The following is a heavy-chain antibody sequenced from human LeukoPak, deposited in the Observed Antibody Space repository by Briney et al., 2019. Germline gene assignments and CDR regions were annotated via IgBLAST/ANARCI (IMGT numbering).Heavy chain of an antibody. CDR3: ARLSNYYGSGS. V-gene: IGHV4-39*01. CDR2: IYYSGSA. CDR1: GGSISSSSYY. D-gene: IGHD3-10*01. J-gene: IGHJ4*02. Sequence: SVTLSLTCTVSGGSISSSSYYWGWIRQPPGKGLEWIGSIYYSGSAYYNPSLKSRVTISGDTSKNRFSLKLSSVTAADTAVYYCARLSNYYGSGSWGQGTLVTVSS.